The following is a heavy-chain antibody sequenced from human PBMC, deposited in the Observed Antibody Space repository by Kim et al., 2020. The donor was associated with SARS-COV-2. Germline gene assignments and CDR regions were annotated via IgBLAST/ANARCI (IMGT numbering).Heavy chain of an antibody. D-gene: IGHD3-10*01. Sequence: SETLSLTCAVYGGSFSGYYWSWIRQPPGKGLEWIGEISHSGSTNYNPSLKSRVTISVDTSKNQFSLKLSSVTAADTAVYYCARARMGDLVWFGELSSREFDYWGQGTLVTVSS. V-gene: IGHV4-34*01. CDR3: ARARMGDLVWFGELSSREFDY. J-gene: IGHJ4*02. CDR1: GGSFSGYY. CDR2: ISHSGST.